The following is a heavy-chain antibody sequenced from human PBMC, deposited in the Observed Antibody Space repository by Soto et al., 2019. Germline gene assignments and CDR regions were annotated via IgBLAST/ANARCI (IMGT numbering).Heavy chain of an antibody. D-gene: IGHD1-26*01. CDR1: GFTFGSYG. CDR3: AKAKGRSNFYYSGLDV. J-gene: IGHJ6*02. V-gene: IGHV3-23*01. CDR2: ITAATGTT. Sequence: GVLRLSYAASGFTFGSYGMTWVRQAPGKGLECVSGITAATGTTYYADSVKGRFTISRDLSTNTLFLQMNSLRAADTAVYYCAKAKGRSNFYYSGLDVWGQGTTVTVSS.